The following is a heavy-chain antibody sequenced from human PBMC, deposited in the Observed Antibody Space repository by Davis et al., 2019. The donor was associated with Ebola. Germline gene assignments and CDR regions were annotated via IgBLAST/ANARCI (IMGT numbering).Heavy chain of an antibody. CDR3: ARREIDGDYVQDS. J-gene: IGHJ4*02. D-gene: IGHD4-17*01. CDR2: INHSGST. V-gene: IGHV4-38-2*02. Sequence: SETLSLTCTVSGYSISSGFSWGWIRQPPGKGLEWIGEINHSGSTNYNPSLKSRVTISVDTSKNQFSLKLSSVTAADTAVYYCARREIDGDYVQDSWGQGTLVTVSS. CDR1: GYSISSGFS.